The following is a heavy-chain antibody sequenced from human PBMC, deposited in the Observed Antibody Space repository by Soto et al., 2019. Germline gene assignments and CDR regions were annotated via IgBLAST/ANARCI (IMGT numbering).Heavy chain of an antibody. CDR3: AQPFSLYRSSDIDY. V-gene: IGHV3-11*01. J-gene: IGHJ4*02. CDR1: GFSFRDSY. CDR2: ISPSGETK. Sequence: GGSLRLSCAASGFSFRDSYMSWIRQAPGKGLQWVSYISPSGETKYYAESVKGRFTISRDNAKNSLHLEMNSLRAEDTAVYYCAQPFSLYRSSDIDYWAQGTLVTVYS. D-gene: IGHD6-13*01.